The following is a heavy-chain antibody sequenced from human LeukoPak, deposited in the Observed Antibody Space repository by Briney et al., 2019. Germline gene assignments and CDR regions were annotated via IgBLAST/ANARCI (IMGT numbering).Heavy chain of an antibody. CDR3: ARGGLAVAGRGFDP. CDR2: IYYSGST. CDR1: GGSISSSSYY. V-gene: IGHV4-39*07. Sequence: SETLSLTCTVSGGSISSSSYYWGWIRQPPGKGLEWIGSIYYSGSTYYNPSLKSRVTMSVDTSKNQFSLKLSSVTAADTAVYYCARGGLAVAGRGFDPWGQGTLVTVSS. D-gene: IGHD6-19*01. J-gene: IGHJ5*02.